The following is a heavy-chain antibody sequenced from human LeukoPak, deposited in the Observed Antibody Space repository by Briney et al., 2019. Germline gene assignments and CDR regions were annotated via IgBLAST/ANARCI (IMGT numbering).Heavy chain of an antibody. J-gene: IGHJ4*02. CDR3: TRDQTPYY. CDR2: IRSQIYGGTP. Sequence: GGSLRLSCTASGFTFGDYAMTWVRQAPGKGLEWVGFIRSQIYGGTPEYAASVKGRFTILRDDSEGVAYLEMNSLKTEDTAVYYCTRDQTPYYWGQGIPVTVSS. CDR1: GFTFGDYA. V-gene: IGHV3-49*04.